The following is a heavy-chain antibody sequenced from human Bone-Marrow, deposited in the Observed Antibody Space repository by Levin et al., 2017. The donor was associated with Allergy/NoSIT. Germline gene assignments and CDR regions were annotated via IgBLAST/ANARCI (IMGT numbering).Heavy chain of an antibody. D-gene: IGHD3-22*01. CDR2: INPHSGGT. Sequence: ASVKVSCKASGYTFTGNYLHWVRQAPGQGLEWMGRINPHSGGTNYAQKFQGRVTLTRDTSISTAYMELSSLRSDDTAVYYCARCYYDSSGYYYGEYAFDSWGQGTMVTVSS. CDR3: ARCYYDSSGYYYGEYAFDS. V-gene: IGHV1-2*06. CDR1: GYTFTGNY. J-gene: IGHJ3*02.